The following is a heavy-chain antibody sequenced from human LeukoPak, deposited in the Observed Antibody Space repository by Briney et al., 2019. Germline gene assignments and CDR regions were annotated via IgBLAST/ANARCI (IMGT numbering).Heavy chain of an antibody. J-gene: IGHJ4*02. CDR2: IYWDGDK. Sequence: SGPPLVNPTQTLTLTCTFSGFSLSSSGVGVGWIRQPPGKALEWLALIYWDGDKRYSPSLKSSLTITRDTSKNQVVLTMTNMDHVDTATYYCAHRGYYGSGRPYYFDYWGQGALVTVSS. D-gene: IGHD3-10*01. V-gene: IGHV2-5*02. CDR1: GFSLSSSGVG. CDR3: AHRGYYGSGRPYYFDY.